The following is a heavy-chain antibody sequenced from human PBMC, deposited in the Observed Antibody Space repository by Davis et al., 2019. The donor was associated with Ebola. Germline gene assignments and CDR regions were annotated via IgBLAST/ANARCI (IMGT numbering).Heavy chain of an antibody. V-gene: IGHV4-31*03. CDR2: IYYSGST. Sequence: MPSETLSLTCTVSGGSISSGGSYWSWIRQHPGKGLEWTGYIYYSGSTYYNPSLKSRVTISVDTSKNQFSLKLSSVTAADTAVYYCARGTSSGYYILDAFDIWGQGTMVTVSS. CDR3: ARGTSSGYYILDAFDI. CDR1: GGSISSGGSY. J-gene: IGHJ3*02. D-gene: IGHD3-22*01.